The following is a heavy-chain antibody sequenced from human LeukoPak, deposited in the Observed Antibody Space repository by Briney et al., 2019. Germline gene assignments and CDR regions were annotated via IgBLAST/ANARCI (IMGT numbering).Heavy chain of an antibody. CDR3: ARDSAYYYDSTLMDY. Sequence: GGSLRLSCAASGFTFSSYEMNWVRQAPGKGLEWVSYISSSGSTIYYADSVKGRFTISRDNAKNSLYLQMNSLRAEDTAVYYCARDSAYYYDSTLMDYWGQGTLVTVSS. CDR1: GFTFSSYE. D-gene: IGHD3-22*01. J-gene: IGHJ4*02. CDR2: ISSSGSTI. V-gene: IGHV3-48*03.